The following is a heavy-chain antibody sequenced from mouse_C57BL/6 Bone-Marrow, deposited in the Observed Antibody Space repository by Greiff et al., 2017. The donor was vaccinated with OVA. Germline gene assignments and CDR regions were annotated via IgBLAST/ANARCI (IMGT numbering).Heavy chain of an antibody. Sequence: QVQLKESGAELVKPGASVKISCKASGYAFSSYWMNWVKQRPGKGLEWIGQIYPGDGDTNYNGKFKGKATLTADKSSSTAYMQLSSLTSEDSAVYFCAREDGYYWFAYWGQGTLVTVSA. D-gene: IGHD2-3*01. V-gene: IGHV1-80*01. CDR2: IYPGDGDT. CDR1: GYAFSSYW. CDR3: AREDGYYWFAY. J-gene: IGHJ3*01.